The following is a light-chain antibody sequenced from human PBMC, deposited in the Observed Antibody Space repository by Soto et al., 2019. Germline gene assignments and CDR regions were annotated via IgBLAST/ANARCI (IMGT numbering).Light chain of an antibody. J-gene: IGLJ1*01. CDR1: SSDIGAGYD. CDR3: QSYDTSLGYV. CDR2: TNN. V-gene: IGLV1-40*01. Sequence: QSVLTQPPSVSGAPGQRVTISGTGSSSDIGAGYDVHWYQQLPGTAPKLLIYTNNNRPSGVPDRFSGSKSGTSASLAITGLQAEDEADYYCQSYDTSLGYVFGSGTKLTVL.